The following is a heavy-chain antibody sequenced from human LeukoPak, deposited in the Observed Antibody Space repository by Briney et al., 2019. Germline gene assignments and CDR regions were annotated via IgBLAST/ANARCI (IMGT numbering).Heavy chain of an antibody. D-gene: IGHD3-10*01. CDR1: GFTFSSYA. CDR3: AKRGIVIRAVIIVGFHKEAYYFDY. Sequence: GVSLRLSCAASGFTFSSYAMSWVRQAPGKGLEWVSAISGSGGSTYYADSVKGRFTISRDNSKNTLYLQMNSLRAEDTAVYFCAKRGIVIRAVIIVGFHKEAYYFDYWGQGALVTVSS. J-gene: IGHJ4*02. CDR2: ISGSGGST. V-gene: IGHV3-23*01.